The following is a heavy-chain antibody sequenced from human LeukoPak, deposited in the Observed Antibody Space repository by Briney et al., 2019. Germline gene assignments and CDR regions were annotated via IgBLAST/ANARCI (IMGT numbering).Heavy chain of an antibody. J-gene: IGHJ4*02. V-gene: IGHV3-74*01. D-gene: IGHD1-26*01. Sequence: PGGSLRPSCAASGFTFTSHWMHWVRQVPGKGLVWVSRISKDGSDSFYADSVKGRFTISRDNARNTVELQMNSLRPEDTAVYYCARDLHWGASDYWGQGTLVTVSS. CDR3: ARDLHWGASDY. CDR2: ISKDGSDS. CDR1: GFTFTSHW.